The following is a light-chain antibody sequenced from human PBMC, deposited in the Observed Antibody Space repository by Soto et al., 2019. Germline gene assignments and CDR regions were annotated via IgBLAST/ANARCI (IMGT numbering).Light chain of an antibody. CDR3: QQYNSYPGT. CDR1: QSISTW. CDR2: DAS. V-gene: IGKV1-5*01. J-gene: IGKJ2*01. Sequence: DIQMTQSPSTLSASVGDRVTITCRASQSISTWLAWYQQKPGKAPKLLIYDASSLESGVPSRFSGSGPGTEFTLSISSLQPDDFATYHCQQYNSYPGTFGQGTKLEIK.